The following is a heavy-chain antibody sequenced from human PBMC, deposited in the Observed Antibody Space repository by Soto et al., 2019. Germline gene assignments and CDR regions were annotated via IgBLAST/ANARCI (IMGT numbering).Heavy chain of an antibody. D-gene: IGHD1-26*01. J-gene: IGHJ4*02. Sequence: GGSLRLSCAASGFTFSSYALHWVRQAPGKGLGWVAVISYDGSNKYYADSVKGRFTISRDNSKNTLYLQMNSLRAEDTAVYYCARDRNLSIVGAFDYWGQGTLVTVSS. CDR1: GFTFSSYA. CDR2: ISYDGSNK. CDR3: ARDRNLSIVGAFDY. V-gene: IGHV3-30-3*01.